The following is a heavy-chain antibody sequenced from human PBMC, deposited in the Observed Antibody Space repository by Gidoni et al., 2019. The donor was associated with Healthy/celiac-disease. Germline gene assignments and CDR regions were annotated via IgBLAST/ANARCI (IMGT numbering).Heavy chain of an antibody. J-gene: IGHJ6*02. Sequence: QVQLQESGPGLVKPSGTLSLTCAVSGGSISSSNWWSWVRQPPGKGLEWIGEIYHCGSTNYNPSLKSRVTISVDKSKNQFSLKLSSVTAADTAVYYCARRDPHAGDYYYYGMDVWGQGTTVTVSS. CDR1: GGSISSSNW. CDR3: ARRDPHAGDYYYYGMDV. V-gene: IGHV4-4*02. CDR2: IYHCGST.